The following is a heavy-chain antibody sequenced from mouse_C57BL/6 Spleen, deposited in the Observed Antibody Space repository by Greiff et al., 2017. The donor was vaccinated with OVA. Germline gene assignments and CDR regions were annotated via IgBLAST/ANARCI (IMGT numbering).Heavy chain of an antibody. J-gene: IGHJ4*01. V-gene: IGHV1-82*01. CDR3: ARASYGSSPFYAMDY. Sequence: QVQLKQSGPELVKPGASVKISCKASGYAFSSSWMNWVKQRPGKGLEWIGRIYPGDGDTNYNGKFKGKATLTADKSSSTAYMQLSSLTSEDSAVYFCARASYGSSPFYAMDYWGQGTSVTVSS. D-gene: IGHD1-1*01. CDR1: GYAFSSSW. CDR2: IYPGDGDT.